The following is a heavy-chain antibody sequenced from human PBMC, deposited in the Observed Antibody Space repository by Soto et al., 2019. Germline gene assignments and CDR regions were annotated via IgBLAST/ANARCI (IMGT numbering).Heavy chain of an antibody. Sequence: GSLRLSCAASGFSFRGKNYLTRVRQAPGKGLEWVSSISSSSSYIYYADSVKGRFTISRDNAKNSLYLQMNSLRAEDTAVYYCARDSSTIFGVVNYFDYWGQGTLVTVSS. V-gene: IGHV3-21*01. J-gene: IGHJ4*02. CDR2: ISSSSSYI. CDR1: GFSFRGKN. CDR3: ARDSSTIFGVVNYFDY. D-gene: IGHD3-3*01.